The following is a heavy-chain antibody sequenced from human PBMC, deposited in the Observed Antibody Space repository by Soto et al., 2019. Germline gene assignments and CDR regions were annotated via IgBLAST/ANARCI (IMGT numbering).Heavy chain of an antibody. CDR1: GASVTSGLYY. V-gene: IGHV4-61*01. CDR3: ARADGREFDYDDVWGTRGDWFDP. CDR2: IYDGGGS. D-gene: IGHD3-16*01. Sequence: QVQLQESGPGLVKPAETLSLTCSVSGASVTSGLYYWTWIRQPPGRGLEWMGFIYDGGGSNYSPSLRGRVTMSVDSSKNQFSLNLTSVTAADTAVYYCARADGREFDYDDVWGTRGDWFDPWGQGTPVTVSS. J-gene: IGHJ5*02.